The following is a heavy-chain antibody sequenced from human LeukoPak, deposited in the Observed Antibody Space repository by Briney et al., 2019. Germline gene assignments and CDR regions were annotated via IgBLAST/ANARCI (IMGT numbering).Heavy chain of an antibody. V-gene: IGHV4-38-2*02. D-gene: IGHD5-24*01. J-gene: IGHJ4*02. CDR3: ARINTIMATFDY. Sequence: SETLSLTCTVSGYFINSNYYWGWIRQPPGKGREWIATISHSGSTYYNPSLKSRVTISVETSKSQFSLKLSSVTAADTAVYYCARINTIMATFDYWGQGTLVTVSS. CDR1: GYFINSNYY. CDR2: ISHSGST.